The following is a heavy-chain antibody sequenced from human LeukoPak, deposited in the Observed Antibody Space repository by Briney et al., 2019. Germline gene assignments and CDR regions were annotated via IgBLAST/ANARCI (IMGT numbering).Heavy chain of an antibody. D-gene: IGHD5-12*01. J-gene: IGHJ3*02. CDR2: IKQDGSEK. V-gene: IGHV3-7*01. Sequence: GGSLRLSCAASGFTFSSYWMSWVRQAPGKGLEWVANIKQDGSEKYYVDSVKGRFTISRDNSKNMVYLQMNSLRTEDTAVYYCAKGYSGYDYAFDTWGQGTMVTVSS. CDR3: AKGYSGYDYAFDT. CDR1: GFTFSSYW.